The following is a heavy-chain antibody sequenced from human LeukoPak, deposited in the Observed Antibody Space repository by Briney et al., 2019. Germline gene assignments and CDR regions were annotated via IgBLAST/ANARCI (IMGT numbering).Heavy chain of an antibody. CDR2: VGHSGSA. D-gene: IGHD3-16*02. CDR1: GGSFSAFF. CDR3: SRANRGTYLMY. V-gene: IGHV4-34*01. J-gene: IGHJ4*02. Sequence: SETLSLTCAVSGGSFSAFFWRWIRQPPGKGLEWIGDVGHSGSADYNPSLKSRVTISLDEPKNQFSLKVTSVTAADTAVYYCSRANRGTYLMYWGRGTLVTVSS.